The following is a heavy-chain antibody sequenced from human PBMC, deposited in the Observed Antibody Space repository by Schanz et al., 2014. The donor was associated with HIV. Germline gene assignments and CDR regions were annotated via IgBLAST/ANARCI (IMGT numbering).Heavy chain of an antibody. D-gene: IGHD1-1*01. J-gene: IGHJ6*02. V-gene: IGHV4-31*03. CDR1: GASISSGGFY. Sequence: QVQLQESGPGLVKPSQTLSLTCNVSGASISSGGFYWSWIRQRPGKGLEWIAYIYYSGSTYYNPSLQSRTTISLDTSKTRFSLRLNSVTAADTAVYYCARENHQPTGTHEVGKPQYRSGLDVWAKGPRSPSP. CDR2: IYYSGST. CDR3: ARENHQPTGTHEVGKPQYRSGLDV.